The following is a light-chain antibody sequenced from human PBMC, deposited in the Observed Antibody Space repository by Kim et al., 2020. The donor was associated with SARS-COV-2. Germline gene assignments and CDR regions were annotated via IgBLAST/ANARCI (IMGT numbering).Light chain of an antibody. V-gene: IGLV2-14*03. CDR2: DVT. Sequence: GQSITIPCTGTSSDVGRYDYVCLYQHLPGKAPKLILYDVTRRPSGVSDRFSGSKSGNTASLTISGLQAGDEAAYYCSSFTTTTTLVFGGGTQLTVL. CDR3: SSFTTTTTLV. J-gene: IGLJ2*01. CDR1: SSDVGRYDY.